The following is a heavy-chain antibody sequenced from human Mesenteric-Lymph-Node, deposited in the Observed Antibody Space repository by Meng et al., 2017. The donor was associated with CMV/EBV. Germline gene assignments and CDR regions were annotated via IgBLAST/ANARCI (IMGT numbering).Heavy chain of an antibody. CDR3: ATTSYGPSF. J-gene: IGHJ4*02. Sequence: SLPCTVSGAALNSDLYFWGWIRQPPGKGLEWMGSVYYNGNTYYNPSLNSRVTISVDTSKNHFSLKLNSVTAADTAIYYCATTSYGPSFWGQGTLVTVSS. V-gene: IGHV4-39*01. CDR1: GAALNSDLYF. D-gene: IGHD5-18*01. CDR2: VYYNGNT.